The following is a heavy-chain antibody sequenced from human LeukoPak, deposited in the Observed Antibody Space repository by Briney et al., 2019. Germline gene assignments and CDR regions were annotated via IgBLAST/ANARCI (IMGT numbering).Heavy chain of an antibody. V-gene: IGHV4-59*01. CDR3: ASRPMTCSGGSCYASYFDY. CDR1: GGSISSYY. D-gene: IGHD2-15*01. CDR2: IYYSGST. J-gene: IGHJ4*02. Sequence: ASETLSLTCTVSGGSISSYYWSWIRQPPGKGLEWIGYIYYSGSTNYNPSLKSRVTISVDTSKNQFSLKLSSVTAADTAVYYCASRPMTCSGGSCYASYFDYWGQGTLVTVSS.